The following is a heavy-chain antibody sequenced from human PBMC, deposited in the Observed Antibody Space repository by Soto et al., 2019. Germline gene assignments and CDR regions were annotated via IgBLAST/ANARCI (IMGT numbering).Heavy chain of an antibody. CDR3: AVNYYDSRGYQYWYFDL. J-gene: IGHJ2*01. CDR2: ISYDGSNE. V-gene: IGHV3-30*03. D-gene: IGHD3-22*01. Sequence: GGSLRLSCAASGFTFSSNRMHWVRQAPGKGLEWVAVISYDGSNEYYADSVKGRFTISRDNSKNTLYLQMITLRAEDTAVYYCAVNYYDSRGYQYWYFDLWGRGTLVTVSS. CDR1: GFTFSSNR.